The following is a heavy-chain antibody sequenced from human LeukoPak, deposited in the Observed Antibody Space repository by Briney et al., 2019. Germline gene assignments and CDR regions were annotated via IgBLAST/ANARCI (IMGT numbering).Heavy chain of an antibody. D-gene: IGHD5-18*01. CDR1: GLTFDDYG. Sequence: RPGGSLRLSCAASGLTFDDYGMSWVRQAPGKGLEWVSGINWNGGNTGYADSVKGRFTISRDNAKNSLYLQMNGLRAEDTALYYCARAYTAMIKIFDYWGQGTLVTVSS. CDR2: INWNGGNT. J-gene: IGHJ4*02. CDR3: ARAYTAMIKIFDY. V-gene: IGHV3-20*04.